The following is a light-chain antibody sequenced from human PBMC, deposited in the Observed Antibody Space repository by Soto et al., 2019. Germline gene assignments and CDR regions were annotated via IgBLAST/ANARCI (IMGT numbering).Light chain of an antibody. Sequence: EIVLTQSPGTLSLSPRERATLSCRASQSVSSSYLAWYQQKPGQAPRLLIYGASSRATGIPDRFSGSGSGTDFTLTISRLEPEDFAVYYCHQYGRSPPWTFGQGTKVEIK. J-gene: IGKJ1*01. CDR1: QSVSSSY. CDR3: HQYGRSPPWT. CDR2: GAS. V-gene: IGKV3-20*01.